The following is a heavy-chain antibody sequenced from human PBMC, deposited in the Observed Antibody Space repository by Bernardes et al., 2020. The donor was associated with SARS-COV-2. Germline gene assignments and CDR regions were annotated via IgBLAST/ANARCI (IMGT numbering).Heavy chain of an antibody. CDR3: ARDSSGWYNGARGYYGMDV. J-gene: IGHJ6*02. D-gene: IGHD6-19*01. V-gene: IGHV3-30-3*01. CDR1: GFTFSSYA. Sequence: GGSLRLSCAASGFTFSSYAMHWVRQAPGKGLEWVAVISYDGSNKYYADSVKGRFTISRDNSKNTLYLQMNSLRAEDTAVYYCARDSSGWYNGARGYYGMDVWGQGTTVTVSS. CDR2: ISYDGSNK.